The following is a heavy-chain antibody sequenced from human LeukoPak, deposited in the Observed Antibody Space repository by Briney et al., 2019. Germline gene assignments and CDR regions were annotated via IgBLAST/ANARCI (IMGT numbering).Heavy chain of an antibody. V-gene: IGHV3-23*01. CDR2: VTGSGSST. CDR1: GFTFSSYA. CDR3: ARRDSGTSYSDIYYFDY. J-gene: IGHJ4*02. D-gene: IGHD3-10*01. Sequence: PGGSLRLSCAASGFTFSSYAMSWVRQAPGKGLEWVSAVTGSGSSTYYADSVKGRFTISRDNSKNTIYLQMNSLRVEDMAVYYCARRDSGTSYSDIYYFDYWGQGTLVTVSS.